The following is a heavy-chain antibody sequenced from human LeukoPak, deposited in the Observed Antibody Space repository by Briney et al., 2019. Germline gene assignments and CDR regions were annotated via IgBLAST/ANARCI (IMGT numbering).Heavy chain of an antibody. CDR1: GGSISSHY. CDR3: ARRTHRNWFDP. V-gene: IGHV4-59*11. D-gene: IGHD1-14*01. Sequence: SETLSLTCTVSGGSISSHYWSWIRQPPGKGLEWIGYIYYSGSTNYNPSLKSRVTISVDTSKNQFSLKLSSVTAADTAVYYCARRTHRNWFDPWGQGTLVTVSS. CDR2: IYYSGST. J-gene: IGHJ5*02.